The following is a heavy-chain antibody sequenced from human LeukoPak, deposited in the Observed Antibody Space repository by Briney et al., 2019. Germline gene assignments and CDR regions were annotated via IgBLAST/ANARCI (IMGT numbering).Heavy chain of an antibody. V-gene: IGHV3-53*01. CDR2: IYSGGST. Sequence: PGGSLRLSCAASGFTVSSNYMSWVRQAPGKGLEWVSVIYSGGSTYYADSVKGRFTISRDNSKNTLYLQMNSLRAEDTAVYYCARMMTTVTTVDYYYYYGMGVWGQGTTVTVSS. CDR3: ARMMTTVTTVDYYYYYGMGV. D-gene: IGHD4-11*01. J-gene: IGHJ6*02. CDR1: GFTVSSNY.